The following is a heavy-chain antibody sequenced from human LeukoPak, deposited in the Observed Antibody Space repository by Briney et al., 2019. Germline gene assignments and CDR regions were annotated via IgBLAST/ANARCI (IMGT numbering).Heavy chain of an antibody. D-gene: IGHD1-26*01. J-gene: IGHJ4*02. Sequence: PGGSLRLSCAASGFTFSSYGMHWVRQAPGKGLEWVAVIWYDGNNKYYADSVKGRFTISRDNSKTTLYLQMNSLRAEDTAVYYCARDMVGASTAFDYWGQGTLVTVSS. CDR2: IWYDGNNK. CDR1: GFTFSSYG. V-gene: IGHV3-33*01. CDR3: ARDMVGASTAFDY.